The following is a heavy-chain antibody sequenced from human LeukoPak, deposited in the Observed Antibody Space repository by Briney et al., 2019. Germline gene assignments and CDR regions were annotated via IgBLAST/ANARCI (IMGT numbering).Heavy chain of an antibody. V-gene: IGHV3-21*01. D-gene: IGHD5/OR15-5a*01. CDR2: ISSSSTYM. J-gene: IGHJ4*02. CDR1: GFTFSTYN. Sequence: GGSLRLSCVASGFTFSTYNMNWVRQAPGKGLEWVSSISSSSTYMYYADSVKGRLTISRDNAENSLFLQMNSLRAEDTAVYYCARDRNVHDLDYWGQGTLVTVSS. CDR3: ARDRNVHDLDY.